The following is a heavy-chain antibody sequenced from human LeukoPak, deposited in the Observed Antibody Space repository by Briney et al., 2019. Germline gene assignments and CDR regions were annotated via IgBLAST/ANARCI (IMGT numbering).Heavy chain of an antibody. CDR2: ISSSGSTI. V-gene: IGHV3-11*04. Sequence: KPGRSLRLSCAASGFTFSDYYMSWIRQAPGKGLEWVSYISSSGSTIYYADSVKGRFTISRGNAKNSLYLQMNSLRDEDTAVYYCARFSTGAYGGDSGAYWGQGTLVTVSS. CDR3: ARFSTGAYGGDSGAY. CDR1: GFTFSDYY. J-gene: IGHJ4*02. D-gene: IGHD4-23*01.